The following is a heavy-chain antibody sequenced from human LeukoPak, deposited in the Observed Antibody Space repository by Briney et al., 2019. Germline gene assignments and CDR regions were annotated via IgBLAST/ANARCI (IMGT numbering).Heavy chain of an antibody. CDR2: ISAYNGNT. Sequence: ASVKVSCKASGYTFTSYGISWVRQAPGQGLEWMGWISAYNGNTNYAQKLQGRVTMTTDTSTSTAYMELRSLRSDDTAVYYCARDRGPTYYYDSSGSSRGHCFDYWGQGTLVTVSS. CDR1: GYTFTSYG. V-gene: IGHV1-18*01. J-gene: IGHJ4*02. CDR3: ARDRGPTYYYDSSGSSRGHCFDY. D-gene: IGHD3-22*01.